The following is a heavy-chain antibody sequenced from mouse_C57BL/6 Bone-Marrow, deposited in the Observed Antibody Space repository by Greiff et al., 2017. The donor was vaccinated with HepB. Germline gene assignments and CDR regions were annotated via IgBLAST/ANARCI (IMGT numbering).Heavy chain of an antibody. CDR1: GFSLTSYG. CDR2: IWGDGST. D-gene: IGHD1-1*01. V-gene: IGHV2-3*01. Sequence: VQGVESGPGLVAPSQSLSITCTVSGFSLTSYGLSWVRQPPGKGLEWLGVIWGDGSTNYHSALISRLSISKDNAKSQVFLKLNSLQTDDTATYYCAKNPITTVVATDYAMDYWGQGTSVTVSS. CDR3: AKNPITTVVATDYAMDY. J-gene: IGHJ4*01.